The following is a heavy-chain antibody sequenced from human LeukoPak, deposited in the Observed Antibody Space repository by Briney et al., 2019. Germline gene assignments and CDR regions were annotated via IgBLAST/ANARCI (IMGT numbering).Heavy chain of an antibody. CDR3: ARQDILTGYYWSNYYYYMDV. D-gene: IGHD3-9*01. CDR2: MNPNSGNT. CDR1: GCTFTSYD. Sequence: ASVKVSCKASGCTFTSYDINWVRQATGQGLEWMGWMNPNSGNTGYAQKFQGRVTITRDTSISTAYMELSSLRSEDTAVYYCARQDILTGYYWSNYYYYMDVWGKGTTVTVSS. V-gene: IGHV1-8*03. J-gene: IGHJ6*03.